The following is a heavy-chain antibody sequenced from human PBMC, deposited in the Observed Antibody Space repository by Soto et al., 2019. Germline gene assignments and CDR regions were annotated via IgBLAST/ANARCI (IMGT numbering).Heavy chain of an antibody. CDR3: ARGPLVVLNYFES. V-gene: IGHV1-69*02. D-gene: IGHD2-15*01. J-gene: IGHJ4*02. CDR2: IFPLTDIP. CDR1: GGTFRNYP. Sequence: QVQLVQSGTEVKKPGSSVKVSCKASGGTFRNYPINWVRQAPGQGLEWMGSIFPLTDIPDYAQNFQARLTISADKSTSTAYMELSSRTSDDTAMYFCARGPLVVLNYFESWGQGTLVTVS.